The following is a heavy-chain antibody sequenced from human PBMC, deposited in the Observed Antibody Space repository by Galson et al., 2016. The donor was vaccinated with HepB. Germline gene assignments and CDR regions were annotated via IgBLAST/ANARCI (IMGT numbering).Heavy chain of an antibody. CDR1: GSTFSFRAYG. Sequence: SLRLSCAASGSTFSFRAYGMPWVRQAPGKGLEYISAISGDGLTTYYADSVKGRFTIARDNSNNTLSLQMSGLRTGDTAVYYCVKDRVLHHPSGQGDYWGQGTLVTVSS. V-gene: IGHV3-64D*06. CDR3: VKDRVLHHPSGQGDY. CDR2: ISGDGLTT. J-gene: IGHJ4*02. D-gene: IGHD3-10*01.